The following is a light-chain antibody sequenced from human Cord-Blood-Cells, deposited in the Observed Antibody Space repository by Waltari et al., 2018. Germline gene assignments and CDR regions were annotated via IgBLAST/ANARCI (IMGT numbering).Light chain of an antibody. CDR2: GKN. Sequence: SVALGQTVRITCQGDSLRSYYASWYQQKPGQAPVLVIYGKNNRPSGIPDRFSGSSSGNTASLTITGAQAEDEADYYCNSRDSSGTVVFGGGTKLTVL. V-gene: IGLV3-19*01. CDR3: NSRDSSGTVV. J-gene: IGLJ2*01. CDR1: SLRSYY.